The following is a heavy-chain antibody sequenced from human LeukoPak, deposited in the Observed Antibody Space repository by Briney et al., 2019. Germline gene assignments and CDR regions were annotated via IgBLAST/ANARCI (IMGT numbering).Heavy chain of an antibody. CDR2: IYSGGYT. D-gene: IGHD5-18*01. V-gene: IGHV3-53*01. CDR1: GFTVSSNY. Sequence: GGSLRLSCAASGFTVSSNYMSWVRQAPGKGLEWVSVIYSGGYTYYADSVKGRFTISRDNSKNTLYLQMNSLRAEDTAVYYCARVYLGDTAMVRLNYYYGMDVWGQGTTVTVSS. CDR3: ARVYLGDTAMVRLNYYYGMDV. J-gene: IGHJ6*02.